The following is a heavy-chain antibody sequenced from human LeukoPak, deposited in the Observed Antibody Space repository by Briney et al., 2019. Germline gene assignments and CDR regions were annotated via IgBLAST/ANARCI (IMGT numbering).Heavy chain of an antibody. J-gene: IGHJ4*02. CDR2: ISYDGSNK. V-gene: IGHV3-30-3*01. CDR1: GFTFSSYA. CDR3: AKDSHNRGWS. Sequence: GGSLRLSCAASGFTFSSYAMHWVRQAPGKGLEWVAVISYDGSNKYYADSVKGRFTISRDNSKNTLYLQMNSLRAEDTAVYYCAKDSHNRGWSWGQGTLVTVSS. D-gene: IGHD6-19*01.